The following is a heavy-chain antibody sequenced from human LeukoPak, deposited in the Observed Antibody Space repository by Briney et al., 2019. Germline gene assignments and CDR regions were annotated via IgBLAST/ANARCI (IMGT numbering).Heavy chain of an antibody. CDR2: ISGSGGST. V-gene: IGHV3-23*01. CDR3: ANDIVVVPAAIDMGGYFDY. CDR1: GLTFSSYA. D-gene: IGHD2-2*02. J-gene: IGHJ4*02. Sequence: GGSLRLSCAASGLTFSSYAMSWVRQAPGKGLEWVSAISGSGGSTYYADSVKGRFTISRDNSKNTLYLQMNSLRAEDTAVYYCANDIVVVPAAIDMGGYFDYWGQGTLVTVSS.